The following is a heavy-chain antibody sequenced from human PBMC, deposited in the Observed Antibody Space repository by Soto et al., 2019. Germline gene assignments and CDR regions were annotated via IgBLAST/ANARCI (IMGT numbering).Heavy chain of an antibody. Sequence: ASVKVSCKASGYTFTSYGISWVRQAPGQGLEWMGWSSSYNANANYAQRLQGRVTMTTDTYTSTAYMELRSLRSDDTAVYYCVRDRDRSGGLSGYWGQGTLVTVSS. D-gene: IGHD2-15*01. CDR1: GYTFTSYG. J-gene: IGHJ4*02. V-gene: IGHV1-18*01. CDR3: VRDRDRSGGLSGY. CDR2: SSSYNANA.